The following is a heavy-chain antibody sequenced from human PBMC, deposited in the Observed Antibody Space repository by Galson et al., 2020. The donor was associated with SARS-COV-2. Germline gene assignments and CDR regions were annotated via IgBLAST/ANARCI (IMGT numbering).Heavy chain of an antibody. Sequence: GESLKISCGASGFTFTKYRMNWVRQAPGKGLEWIASISTDSNYIYYSASLKGRFTISRDNAKNSLHLQMNSLRAEDTAVYYCAKDSSYSNYDFYYFPMDVWGQGTSVIVSS. J-gene: IGHJ6*02. D-gene: IGHD4-4*01. V-gene: IGHV3-21*01. CDR3: AKDSSYSNYDFYYFPMDV. CDR1: GFTFTKYR. CDR2: ISTDSNYI.